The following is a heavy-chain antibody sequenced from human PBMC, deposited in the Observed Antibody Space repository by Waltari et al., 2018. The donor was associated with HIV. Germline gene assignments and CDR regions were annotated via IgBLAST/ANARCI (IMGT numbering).Heavy chain of an antibody. V-gene: IGHV4-31*03. D-gene: IGHD3-22*01. J-gene: IGHJ4*02. Sequence: QVQLQESGPGLLQPSQTLSLTCTVSGGSIISSGSYLSWIRQAPVKGLEWIGYIYYSASTYYNPALKRRINIAVDKSKNQVSLKLNSVSAADTAVYYCARGWLSRGYYLWGQGTLVTVSS. CDR3: ARGWLSRGYYL. CDR2: IYYSAST. CDR1: GGSIISSGSY.